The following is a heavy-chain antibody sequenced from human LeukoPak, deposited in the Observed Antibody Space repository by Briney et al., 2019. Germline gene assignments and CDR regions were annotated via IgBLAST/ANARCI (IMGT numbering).Heavy chain of an antibody. CDR1: GFTFSSYS. D-gene: IGHD6-6*01. V-gene: IGHV3-7*01. CDR3: ARATYSSSSINYYYYYYMDV. Sequence: PGGSLRLSCAASGFTFSSYSMNWVRQAPGKGLEWVANIKQDGSEKYYVDSVRGRFTISRDNAKNSLYLQMNSLRAEDTAVYYCARATYSSSSINYYYYYYMDVWGKGTTVTVSS. CDR2: IKQDGSEK. J-gene: IGHJ6*03.